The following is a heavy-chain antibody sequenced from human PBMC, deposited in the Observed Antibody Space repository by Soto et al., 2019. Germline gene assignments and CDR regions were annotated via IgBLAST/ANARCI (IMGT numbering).Heavy chain of an antibody. CDR2: FSSNGGST. CDR1: GFTFSSYA. Sequence: PGGSLRLSCSASGFTFSSYAMHWVRQAPGKGLEYVSAFSSNGGSTYYADSVKGRFTISRDNSKNTLYLQMSSLRAEDTAVYYCVKAFAIRDCGYDFFYRGLVPYSYWGQGTLVTVS. CDR3: VKAFAIRDCGYDFFYRGLVPYSY. D-gene: IGHD5-12*01. V-gene: IGHV3-64D*06. J-gene: IGHJ4*02.